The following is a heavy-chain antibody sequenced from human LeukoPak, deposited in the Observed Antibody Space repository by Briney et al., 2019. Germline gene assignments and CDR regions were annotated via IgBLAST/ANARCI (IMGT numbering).Heavy chain of an antibody. CDR3: AKDPTGYYYDSSGYLLPDY. V-gene: IGHV3-30*02. Sequence: GGSLRLSCAASGFTFNNYGMHWVRQAPGKGLEWVAFIRYDGSNKYYADSVKGRFTISRDNSKNTLYLQMNSLRAEDTAVYYCAKDPTGYYYDSSGYLLPDYWGQGTLVTVSS. J-gene: IGHJ4*02. CDR1: GFTFNNYG. D-gene: IGHD3-22*01. CDR2: IRYDGSNK.